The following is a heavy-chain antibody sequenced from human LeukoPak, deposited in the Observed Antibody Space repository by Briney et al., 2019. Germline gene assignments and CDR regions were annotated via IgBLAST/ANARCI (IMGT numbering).Heavy chain of an antibody. D-gene: IGHD2-2*01. CDR3: AATYLSSTSWEAMDV. V-gene: IGHV4-28*01. J-gene: IGHJ6*04. CDR1: GYSISSSNW. CDR2: IYYSGST. Sequence: PSDTLSLTCAVSGYSISSSNWWGWIRQPPGKGLEWIGYIYYSGSTYYDPSLKSRVTMSVDTSKNQFSLKLSSVTAVDTAVYYCAATYLSSTSWEAMDVWGKGTTVIVSS.